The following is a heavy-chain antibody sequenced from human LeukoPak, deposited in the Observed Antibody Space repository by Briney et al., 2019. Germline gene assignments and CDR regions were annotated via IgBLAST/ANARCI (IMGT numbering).Heavy chain of an antibody. J-gene: IGHJ4*02. CDR1: GGSISSSSYF. CDR3: ARHPYFDWLSPFDY. D-gene: IGHD3-9*01. Sequence: PSETLSLTCTVSGGSISSSSYFWGWIPQPPGKRMEWIGSISYTGNTYYNPSLMSRVTISVDTSRNQFSMKLTSVTAADTAVYYCARHPYFDWLSPFDYWGQGTLVTVSS. V-gene: IGHV4-39*01. CDR2: ISYTGNT.